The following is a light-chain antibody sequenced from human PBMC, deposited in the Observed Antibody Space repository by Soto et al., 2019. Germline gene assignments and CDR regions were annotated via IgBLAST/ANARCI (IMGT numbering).Light chain of an antibody. CDR3: QQFNNFPLT. CDR1: QGVSSA. Sequence: AIQLTQSPSYMSTSVGDRIRIFCRASQGVSSALAWYRHKPGKAPELLIYGVSSLESGVPSRISGTGSGTDFTLTISSLQPEDFATYYCQQFNNFPLTFGGGTKVDIK. V-gene: IGKV1D-13*01. CDR2: GVS. J-gene: IGKJ4*01.